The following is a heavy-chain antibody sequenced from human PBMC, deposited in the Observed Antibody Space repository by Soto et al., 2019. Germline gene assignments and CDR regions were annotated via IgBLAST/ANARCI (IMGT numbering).Heavy chain of an antibody. J-gene: IGHJ6*02. CDR3: ARDIVVVVAATGDYYYYGMDV. V-gene: IGHV1-69*13. CDR1: GGTFSSYA. Sequence: WASVKVSCKASGGTFSSYAISWVRQAPGQGLEWMGGIIPIFGTANYAQKFQGRVTITADESTSTAYMELSSLRSEDTAVYYCARDIVVVVAATGDYYYYGMDVWGQGTTVTVSS. CDR2: IIPIFGTA. D-gene: IGHD2-15*01.